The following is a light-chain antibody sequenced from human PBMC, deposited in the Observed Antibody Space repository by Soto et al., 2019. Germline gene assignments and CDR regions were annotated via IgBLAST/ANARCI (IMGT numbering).Light chain of an antibody. CDR2: GAS. V-gene: IGKV3-15*01. Sequence: EIVMTQSPATLSVSPGARATLSCRASPSVSSNLAWSQQKPGQAPRLRIYGASTRATGIPDRFSGSWSGTEFTLTISSLQSEDFAVYYCQEYNNWPPLTFGGGTKVEIK. CDR1: PSVSSN. J-gene: IGKJ4*01. CDR3: QEYNNWPPLT.